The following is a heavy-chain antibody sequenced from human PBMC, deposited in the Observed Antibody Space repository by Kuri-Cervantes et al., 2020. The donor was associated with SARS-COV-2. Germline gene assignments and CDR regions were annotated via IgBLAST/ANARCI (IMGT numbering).Heavy chain of an antibody. D-gene: IGHD5-24*01. CDR2: IYYSGST. J-gene: IGHJ3*02. Sequence: GSLRLSCTVSGGSISSSSYYWGWIRQPPGKGLEWIGSIYYSGSTYYNPSLKSRVTISVDTSKNQFSLKLSSVTAADTAVYYCARQREMATIPDAFDIWGQGTMVT. V-gene: IGHV4-39*01. CDR3: ARQREMATIPDAFDI. CDR1: GGSISSSSYY.